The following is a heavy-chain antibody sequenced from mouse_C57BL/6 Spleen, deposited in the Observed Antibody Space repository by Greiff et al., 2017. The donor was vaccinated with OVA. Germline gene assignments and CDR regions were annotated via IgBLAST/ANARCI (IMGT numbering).Heavy chain of an antibody. CDR2: ISSGGSYT. Sequence: EVMLVESGGDLVKPGGSLKLSCAASGFTFSSYGMSWVRQTPDKRLEWVATISSGGSYTYYPDSVKGRFTISRDNAKNTLYLQMSSLKSEDTAMYYCARDGYYGSSYNYAMDYWGQGTSVTVSS. CDR3: ARDGYYGSSYNYAMDY. CDR1: GFTFSSYG. V-gene: IGHV5-6*02. J-gene: IGHJ4*01. D-gene: IGHD1-1*01.